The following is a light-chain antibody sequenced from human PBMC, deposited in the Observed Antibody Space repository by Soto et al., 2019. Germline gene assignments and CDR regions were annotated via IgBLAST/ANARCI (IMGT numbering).Light chain of an antibody. Sequence: NVLTQSPGTLSLSPGERATLSCRASQSLSGNYLAWYQQKPGQAPRVLIYRASIRATGISDRFSGSGSGTDFTLTITRLEPEDFAVYYCHQYGSSQYTFGQGTKVDI. CDR2: RAS. CDR1: QSLSGNY. V-gene: IGKV3-20*01. J-gene: IGKJ2*01. CDR3: HQYGSSQYT.